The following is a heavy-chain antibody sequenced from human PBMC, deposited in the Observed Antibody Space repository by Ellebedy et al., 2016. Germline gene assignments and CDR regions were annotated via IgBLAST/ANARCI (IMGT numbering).Heavy chain of an antibody. V-gene: IGHV4-34*01. J-gene: IGHJ5*02. CDR3: ARGRRRITMIVVVIKGGNWFDP. CDR2: INHSGST. CDR1: GGSFSGYY. D-gene: IGHD3-22*01. Sequence: SETLSLTXAVYGGSFSGYYWSWIRQPPGKGLEWIGEINHSGSTNYNPSLKSRVTISVDTSKNQFSLKLSSVTAADTAVYYCARGRRRITMIVVVIKGGNWFDPWGQGTLVTVSS.